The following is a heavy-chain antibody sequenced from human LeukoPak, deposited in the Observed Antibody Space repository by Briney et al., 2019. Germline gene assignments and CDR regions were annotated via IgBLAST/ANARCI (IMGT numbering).Heavy chain of an antibody. CDR1: GFTFSSYS. D-gene: IGHD2-15*01. Sequence: PGGSLRLSCAASGFTFSSYSMNWVRQAPGKGLEWVSSISSSSSYIYYADSVKGRFTISRDNAKNSLYLQMNSLRAEDTALYYCARRVGSGMGGLWFDPWGQGTLVTVSS. CDR2: ISSSSSYI. CDR3: ARRVGSGMGGLWFDP. J-gene: IGHJ5*02. V-gene: IGHV3-21*04.